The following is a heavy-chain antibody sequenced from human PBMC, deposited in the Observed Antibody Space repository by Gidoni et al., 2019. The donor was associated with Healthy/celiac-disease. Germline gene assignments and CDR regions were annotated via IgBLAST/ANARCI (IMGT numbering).Heavy chain of an antibody. Sequence: QLQLQASGPGLVKPSETLSLTCTVSGGSISSSSYYWGWIRQPPGKGLEWIGSIYYSGSTYYNPSLKSRVTISVDTSKNQFSLKLSSVTAADTAVYYCARLGRLDYFDYWGQGTLVTVSS. CDR3: ARLGRLDYFDY. D-gene: IGHD3-16*01. CDR2: IYYSGST. V-gene: IGHV4-39*01. CDR1: GGSISSSSYY. J-gene: IGHJ4*02.